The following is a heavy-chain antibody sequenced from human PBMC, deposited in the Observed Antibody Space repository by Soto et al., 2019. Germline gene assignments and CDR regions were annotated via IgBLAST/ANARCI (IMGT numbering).Heavy chain of an antibody. CDR3: ARERPAHYYCSGMDV. V-gene: IGHV1-18*01. CDR1: GYSFTTYG. Sequence: QVQLVQSGGEVKKPGASVKVSCKTSGYSFTTYGISWVRQAPGQGLEWMGWISAYNGNTNYAQKLQDRVTMTTDTSTSTAWMEMRILRSDDTAVYYCARERPAHYYCSGMDVSGHGRTVTVSS. CDR2: ISAYNGNT. D-gene: IGHD6-6*01. J-gene: IGHJ6*02.